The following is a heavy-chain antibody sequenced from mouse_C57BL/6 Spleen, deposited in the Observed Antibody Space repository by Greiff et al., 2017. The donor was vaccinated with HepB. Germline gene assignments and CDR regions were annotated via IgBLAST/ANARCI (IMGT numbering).Heavy chain of an antibody. CDR2: INPGSGGT. V-gene: IGHV1-54*01. CDR3: ARESDYDGTFAY. CDR1: GYAFTNYL. J-gene: IGHJ3*01. Sequence: VQLQQSGAELVRPGTSVKVSCKASGYAFTNYLIEWVKQRPGQGLEWIGVINPGSGGTNYNEKFKGKATLTADKSSSTAYMQLSSLTSEDSAVYFCARESDYDGTFAYWGQGTLVTVSA. D-gene: IGHD2-4*01.